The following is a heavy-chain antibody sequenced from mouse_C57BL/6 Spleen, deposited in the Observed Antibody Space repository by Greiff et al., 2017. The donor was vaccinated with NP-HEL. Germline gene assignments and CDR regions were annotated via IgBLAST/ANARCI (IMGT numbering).Heavy chain of an antibody. CDR2: IDPSDSYT. CDR3: ARNDYLDY. D-gene: IGHD2-4*01. CDR1: GYTFTSYW. V-gene: IGHV1-59*01. Sequence: QVQLQQPGAELVRPGTSVKLSCKASGYTFTSYWMHWVKQRPGQGLAWIGVIDPSDSYTNYNQKFKGKATLTVDTSSSTAYMQLSSLTSEDSAVYYCARNDYLDYWGQGTTLTVSS. J-gene: IGHJ2*01.